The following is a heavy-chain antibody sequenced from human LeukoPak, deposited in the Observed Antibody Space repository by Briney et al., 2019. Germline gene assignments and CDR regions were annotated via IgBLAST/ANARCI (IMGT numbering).Heavy chain of an antibody. Sequence: GASVKVSCKASGYSFTSFGMNWVRQAPGQGLEWMGGIIPIFGTANYAQKFQGRVTITADESTSTAYMELSSLRSEDTAVYYCATATANYDSSGYYEGPPDYWGQGTLVTVSS. D-gene: IGHD3-22*01. CDR2: IIPIFGTA. CDR3: ATATANYDSSGYYEGPPDY. J-gene: IGHJ4*02. V-gene: IGHV1-69*13. CDR1: GYSFTSFG.